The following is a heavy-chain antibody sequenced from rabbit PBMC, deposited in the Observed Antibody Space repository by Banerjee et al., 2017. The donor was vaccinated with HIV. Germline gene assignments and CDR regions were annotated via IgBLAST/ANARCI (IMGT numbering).Heavy chain of an antibody. CDR3: ARDLAGVIGWNFNL. CDR1: GSDISSNA. J-gene: IGHJ4*01. D-gene: IGHD4-1*01. V-gene: IGHV1S45*01. CDR2: IAVDSSGYT. Sequence: QEQLEESGGDLVKPEGSLTLTCKASGSDISSNAMCWVRQAPGKGLELIACIAVDSSGYTGYASWAKGRFTISKTSSTTVTLQMTSLTAADTASYFCARDLAGVIGWNFNLWGPGTLVTVS.